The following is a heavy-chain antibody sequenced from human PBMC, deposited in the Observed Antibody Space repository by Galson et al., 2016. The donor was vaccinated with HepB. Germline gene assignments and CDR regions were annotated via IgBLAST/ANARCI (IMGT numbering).Heavy chain of an antibody. V-gene: IGHV4-4*02. D-gene: IGHD6-13*01. CDR3: AAAGGREGITPV. CDR1: GDSISSDKC. Sequence: SETLSLTCAVTGDSISSDKCWSWVRQPPGKGLEWVGAICPGAYTNYNPSLKSRVTISVDKSKNQVALGLRSVSAAHTAMYYCAAAGGREGITPVWGQGTLVAVSS. J-gene: IGHJ1*01. CDR2: ICPGAYT.